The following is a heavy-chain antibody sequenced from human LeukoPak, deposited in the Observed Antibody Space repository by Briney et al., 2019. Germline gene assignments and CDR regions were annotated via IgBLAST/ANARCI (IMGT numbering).Heavy chain of an antibody. CDR2: IGTAGDT. D-gene: IGHD1-26*01. CDR3: VRQQTSHGNFDY. CDR1: GFTFSNHA. V-gene: IGHV3-13*01. Sequence: GTSLRLSCATSGFTFSNHAMHWVRQATGKGLEWVSAIGTAGDTFYPGSVKGRFAISRENAKNSLSLQINSLKAEDTAVYYCVRQQTSHGNFDYWGQGTLVTVSS. J-gene: IGHJ4*02.